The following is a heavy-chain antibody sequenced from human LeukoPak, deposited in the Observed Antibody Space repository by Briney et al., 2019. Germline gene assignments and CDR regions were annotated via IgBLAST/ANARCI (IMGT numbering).Heavy chain of an antibody. CDR2: MNPNSGNT. V-gene: IGHV1-8*01. CDR3: ARHCSGGAMDY. J-gene: IGHJ4*02. D-gene: IGHD2-15*01. Sequence: ASVKVSCKASVYTFTSYDINWVRQASGQGLEWMGWMNPNSGNTGYAQKLQGRVTMTRNTSISTAYMELSSLRSEDTAVYYCARHCSGGAMDYWGQGTLVTVSS. CDR1: VYTFTSYD.